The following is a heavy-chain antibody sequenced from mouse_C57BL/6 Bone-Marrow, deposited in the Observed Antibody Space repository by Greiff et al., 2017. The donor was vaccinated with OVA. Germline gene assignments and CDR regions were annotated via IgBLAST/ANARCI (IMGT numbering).Heavy chain of an antibody. CDR3: AHAGGSSYWYFDV. CDR2: INPNNGGT. J-gene: IGHJ1*03. V-gene: IGHV1-18*01. CDR1: GYTFTDYN. D-gene: IGHD1-1*01. Sequence: EVQLQQSGPELVKPGASVKIPCKASGYTFTDYNMDWVKQSHGKSLEWIGDINPNNGGTIYNQKFKGKATLTVDKSSSTAYMELRSLTSEDTAVYYCAHAGGSSYWYFDVWGTGTTVTVSS.